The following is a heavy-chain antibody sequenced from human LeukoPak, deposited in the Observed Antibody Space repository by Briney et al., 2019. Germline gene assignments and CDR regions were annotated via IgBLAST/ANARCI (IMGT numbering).Heavy chain of an antibody. CDR1: GGTFSSYA. CDR3: AKASFEGTDWFDP. CDR2: IIPIFGTA. Sequence: GASVKVSCKASGGTFSSYAISWVGQAPGQGLEWMGGIIPIFGTANYAQKFQGRVTITTDESTSTAYMELSSLRSEDTAVYYCAKASFEGTDWFDPWGQGTLVTVSS. V-gene: IGHV1-69*05. D-gene: IGHD1-1*01. J-gene: IGHJ5*02.